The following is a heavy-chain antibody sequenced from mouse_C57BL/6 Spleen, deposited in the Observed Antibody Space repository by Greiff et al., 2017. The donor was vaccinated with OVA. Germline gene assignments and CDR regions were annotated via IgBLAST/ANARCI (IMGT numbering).Heavy chain of an antibody. CDR1: GYAFSSSW. CDR2: IYPGDGDT. CDR3: AREGGYHYFDY. J-gene: IGHJ2*01. Sequence: VKLMESGPELVKPGASVKISCKASGYAFSSSWMNWVKQRPGKGLEWIGRIYPGDGDTNYNGKFKGKATLTADKSSSTAYMQLSSLTSEDSAVYFCAREGGYHYFDYWGQGTTLTVSS. D-gene: IGHD2-2*01. V-gene: IGHV1-82*01.